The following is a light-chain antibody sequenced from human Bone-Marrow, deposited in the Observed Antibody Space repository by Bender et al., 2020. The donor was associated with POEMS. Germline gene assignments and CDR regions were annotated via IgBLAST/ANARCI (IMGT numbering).Light chain of an antibody. CDR2: DVT. J-gene: IGLJ3*02. Sequence: QSALTQPRSVSGSPGQSVTISCTGTSSDVGGYSYVSWYQHHPGKAPKLIIYDVTKRPSGVPDRFSGSKSGSTASLTISGLQAEDEADYYCTSYADSASANWLFGGGTKLTVL. CDR1: SSDVGGYSY. V-gene: IGLV2-11*01. CDR3: TSYADSASANWL.